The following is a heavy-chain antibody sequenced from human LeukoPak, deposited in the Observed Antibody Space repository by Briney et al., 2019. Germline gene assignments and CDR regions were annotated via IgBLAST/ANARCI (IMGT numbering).Heavy chain of an antibody. CDR1: GFTFSSYW. CDR3: AKDQRYNTFDY. Sequence: PGGSLRLSCAASGFTFSSYWMHWVRQAPGKGLVWVSRIKTDGSTTSYADSVKDRFTISRDNAKNTMYLQMNSLRAEDTAVYYCAKDQRYNTFDYWGQGTLVTVSS. D-gene: IGHD1-14*01. J-gene: IGHJ4*02. V-gene: IGHV3-74*01. CDR2: IKTDGSTT.